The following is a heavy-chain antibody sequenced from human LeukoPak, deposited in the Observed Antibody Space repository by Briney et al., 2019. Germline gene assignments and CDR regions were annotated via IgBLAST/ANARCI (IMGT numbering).Heavy chain of an antibody. V-gene: IGHV3-30-3*01. CDR3: ARGFNDFWSGSQLEY. D-gene: IGHD3-3*01. J-gene: IGHJ4*02. Sequence: PGGSLRLSCAASGFIFSGYATHWVRQAPGKGLEWVAVISYDGGKTYYADSVKGRFTISRDNSKSTLYLQMNSLRSEDTAVYYCARGFNDFWSGSQLEYWGQGTLVTVSS. CDR2: ISYDGGKT. CDR1: GFIFSGYA.